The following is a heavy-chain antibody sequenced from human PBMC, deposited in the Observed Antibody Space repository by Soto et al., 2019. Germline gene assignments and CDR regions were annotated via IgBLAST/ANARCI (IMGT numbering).Heavy chain of an antibody. CDR1: GFTFSSYA. Sequence: GGSLRLSCSASGFTFSSYAMHWVRQAPGKGLEYVSAISSNGGSTYYADSVKGRFTISRDNSKNTLYLQMSSLRAEDTAVYYCVKGTSEGGATMVRGVNFVPKGKWIFDYWGQGTLVTVSS. D-gene: IGHD3-10*01. CDR3: VKGTSEGGATMVRGVNFVPKGKWIFDY. CDR2: ISSNGGST. J-gene: IGHJ4*02. V-gene: IGHV3-64D*08.